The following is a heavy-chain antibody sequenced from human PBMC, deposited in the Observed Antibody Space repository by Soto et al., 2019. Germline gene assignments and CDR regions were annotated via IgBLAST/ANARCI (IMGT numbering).Heavy chain of an antibody. CDR3: ARDLFQYYDILTVHNYYGMDV. Sequence: QVQLVQSGAEVKKPGASVKVSCKASGYTFTGYYMHWVRHAPGQGLEWMGWINPNSGGTNYAQKFQGWVTMTRDTSISTAYMELSRLRSDDTAVYYCARDLFQYYDILTVHNYYGMDVWGQGTTVTVSS. CDR1: GYTFTGYY. CDR2: INPNSGGT. J-gene: IGHJ6*02. V-gene: IGHV1-2*04. D-gene: IGHD3-9*01.